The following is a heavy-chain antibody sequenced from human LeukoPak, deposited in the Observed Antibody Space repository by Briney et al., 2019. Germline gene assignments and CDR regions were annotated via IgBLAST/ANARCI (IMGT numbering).Heavy chain of an antibody. CDR2: IYYSGST. D-gene: IGHD6-19*01. V-gene: IGHV4-59*08. J-gene: IGHJ4*02. Sequence: SETLSLTCTVSGGSISSYYWSWIRQPPGKGLEWIGYIYYSGSTNYNPSPKSRVTISVDTSKNQFSLKLSSVTAADTAVYYCARRSGYSSGSFDYWGQGTLVTVSS. CDR3: ARRSGYSSGSFDY. CDR1: GGSISSYY.